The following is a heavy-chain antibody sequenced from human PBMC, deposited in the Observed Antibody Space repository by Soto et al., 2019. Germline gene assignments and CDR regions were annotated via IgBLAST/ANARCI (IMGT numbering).Heavy chain of an antibody. V-gene: IGHV4-61*01. J-gene: IGHJ6*02. Sequence: SETLSLTCTVAGGYVSCGSYYWSWIRQPPGKGLEWIGYIYYSGSTNYNPSLKSRVTISVDTSKNQFSLKLSSVTAADTAVYYCARDRGLVVVAATRKYYYYGMDVWGQGTTVTVSS. D-gene: IGHD2-15*01. CDR3: ARDRGLVVVAATRKYYYYGMDV. CDR1: GGYVSCGSYY. CDR2: IYYSGST.